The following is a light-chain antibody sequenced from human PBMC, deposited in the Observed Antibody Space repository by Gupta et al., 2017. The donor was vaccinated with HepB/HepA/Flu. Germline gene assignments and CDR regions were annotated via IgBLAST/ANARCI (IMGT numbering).Light chain of an antibody. V-gene: IGLV4-69*01. CDR3: QTWGTGRV. CDR1: SGHSSYA. CDR2: LNSDGSH. Sequence: QLVLTQSPSASASLGASVKLTCTLSSGHSSYAIAWHQQQPEKGPRYLMKLNSDGSHSKGDGIPDRFSGSSSGAERYLTLASLQSEDEADYYCQTWGTGRVFGGGTKLTVL. J-gene: IGLJ3*02.